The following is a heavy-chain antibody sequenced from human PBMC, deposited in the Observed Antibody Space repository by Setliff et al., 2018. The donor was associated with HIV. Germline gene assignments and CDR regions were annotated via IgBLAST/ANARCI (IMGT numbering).Heavy chain of an antibody. CDR3: GRVTYSSGQRGLDL. V-gene: IGHV3-74*01. Sequence: GGSLRLSWTASGFTFSSYWMHWVRQPPGKGLVWVSRISGDGANTDAADSVKGRFTVSRDNAKNTMYLEMKSLRADDTAVYYCGRVTYSSGQRGLDLWGQGTLVTVSS. CDR1: GFTFSSYW. D-gene: IGHD3-22*01. CDR2: ISGDGANT. J-gene: IGHJ5*02.